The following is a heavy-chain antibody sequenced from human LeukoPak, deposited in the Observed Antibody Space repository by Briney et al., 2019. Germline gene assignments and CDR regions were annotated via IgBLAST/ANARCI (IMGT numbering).Heavy chain of an antibody. D-gene: IGHD2-21*02. CDR3: ARDGSRGNLVTAPDF. CDR2: ISSSGTTI. Sequence: GGSLRLSCAASGFTFSSFEMNWVRQAPGKGLEWVSYISSSGTTIYYADSVKGRFTISRDNAKNSLYLQMNSLRAEDTAVYYCARDGSRGNLVTAPDFWGQGTLVTVSS. J-gene: IGHJ4*02. V-gene: IGHV3-48*03. CDR1: GFTFSSFE.